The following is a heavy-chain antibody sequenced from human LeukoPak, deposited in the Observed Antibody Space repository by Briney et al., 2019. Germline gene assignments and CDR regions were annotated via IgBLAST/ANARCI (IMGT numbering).Heavy chain of an antibody. J-gene: IGHJ4*02. D-gene: IGHD7-27*01. Sequence: ASVKVSCKVSGYSLSELPMHWVRQAPERGLEWMGGFDFDDNEIIYAQTFQGRITLTEDVSTNTAYMELTSLTSEDTAVYYCASLGTYDSWGQGTLVTVSS. CDR2: FDFDDNEI. CDR1: GYSLSELP. CDR3: ASLGTYDS. V-gene: IGHV1-24*01.